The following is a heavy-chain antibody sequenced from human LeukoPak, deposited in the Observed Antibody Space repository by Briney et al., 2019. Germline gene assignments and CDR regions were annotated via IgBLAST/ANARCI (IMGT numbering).Heavy chain of an antibody. V-gene: IGHV4-4*07. J-gene: IGHJ3*02. CDR2: IYSSGST. D-gene: IGHD2-2*02. Sequence: KPSETLSLTCTVSDASISNYYWNWIRQPAGKGLEWIGRIYSSGSTNYNPSVKSPVTMSVDTSKNQFSLKLNSVTAADTAVYYCARSLCYNCAFDIWGQGTMVTVSS. CDR3: ARSLCYNCAFDI. CDR1: DASISNYY.